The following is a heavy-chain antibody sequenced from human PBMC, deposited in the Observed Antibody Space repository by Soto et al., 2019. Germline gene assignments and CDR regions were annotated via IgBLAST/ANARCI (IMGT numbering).Heavy chain of an antibody. J-gene: IGHJ3*01. CDR3: AREGVSQTGSYGGAFDV. CDR1: GGSISSYY. D-gene: IGHD1-26*01. V-gene: IGHV4-59*01. Sequence: SETLSLTCTVSGGSISSYYWSWIRQPPGKGLEWIGYIYYSGSTNYNPSLKSRVTISVDTSKNQFSLKLSSVTAADTAVYYCAREGVSQTGSYGGAFDVWGQGTMVTVSS. CDR2: IYYSGST.